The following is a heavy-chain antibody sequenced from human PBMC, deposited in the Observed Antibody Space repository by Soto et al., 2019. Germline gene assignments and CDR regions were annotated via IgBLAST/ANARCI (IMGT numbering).Heavy chain of an antibody. V-gene: IGHV4-4*07. J-gene: IGHJ6*02. CDR1: GGSISSYH. Sequence: PSETLSLTCTASGGSISSYHWSWIRQSAGQGLEWIGRFYTNGISHYNPSLKSRLSMSADTSKSQLSLTLTSVTAAATGVYYCARAGNEYGVDVWGEGTRVTV. CDR2: FYTNGIS. CDR3: ARAGNEYGVDV. D-gene: IGHD3-10*01.